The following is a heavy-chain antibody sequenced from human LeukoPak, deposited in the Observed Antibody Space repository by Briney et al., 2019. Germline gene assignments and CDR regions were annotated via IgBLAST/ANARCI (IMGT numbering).Heavy chain of an antibody. D-gene: IGHD3-10*01. CDR2: INHSRNT. J-gene: IGHJ4*02. CDR1: GGSFSDYY. V-gene: IGHV4-34*01. Sequence: SETLSLTCAVYGGSFSDYYWTWIRQPPGKGLEWIGEINHSRNTNYNPSLKSRVTISIDTSKKQFSLKLSSVTAADTAVYYCARGLYYYGSGSYYTKWGQGTLVTVSS. CDR3: ARGLYYYGSGSYYTK.